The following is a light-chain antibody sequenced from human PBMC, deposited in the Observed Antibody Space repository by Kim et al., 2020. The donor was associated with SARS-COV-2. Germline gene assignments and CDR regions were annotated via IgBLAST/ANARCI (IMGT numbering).Light chain of an antibody. Sequence: ETELTQSPATLSSSPGERANLSCRASQHINSNKLAWYQQLSGQPPKPVIYRASLRPTGIPDRFSGSGSGTEFALTISRLEPEDFAVYYCQQYGNSPRTFGQGTKVDIK. CDR3: QQYGNSPRT. J-gene: IGKJ1*01. CDR2: RAS. V-gene: IGKV3-20*01. CDR1: QHINSNK.